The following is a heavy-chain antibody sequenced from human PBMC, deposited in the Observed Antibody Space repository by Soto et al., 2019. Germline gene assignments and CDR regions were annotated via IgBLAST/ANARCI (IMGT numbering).Heavy chain of an antibody. J-gene: IGHJ4*02. Sequence: QLQLQESGPGLVKPSETLSLTCTVSGGSISSSSYYWGWIRQPPGKGLEWIGSIYYSGSTYYNPSLKSRVTISGDTSKNQFSLKLSSVTAADTAVYYCARRYYDSSGYHFDYWGQGTLVTVSS. CDR3: ARRYYDSSGYHFDY. CDR1: GGSISSSSYY. CDR2: IYYSGST. D-gene: IGHD3-22*01. V-gene: IGHV4-39*01.